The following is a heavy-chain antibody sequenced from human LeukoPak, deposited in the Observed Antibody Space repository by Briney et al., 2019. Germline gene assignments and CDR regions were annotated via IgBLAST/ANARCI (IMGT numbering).Heavy chain of an antibody. V-gene: IGHV3-7*03. CDR3: ARGGGLDV. Sequence: GGSLRLSCAASGFTFGSCWMNWVRQTPGKGLEWVASINHNGNVNYHVDSVKGRFTISRDNAKNSLYLQMSNLRAEDTAVYFCARGGGLDVWGQGATVTVSS. CDR1: GFTFGSCW. D-gene: IGHD3-16*01. J-gene: IGHJ6*02. CDR2: INHNGNVN.